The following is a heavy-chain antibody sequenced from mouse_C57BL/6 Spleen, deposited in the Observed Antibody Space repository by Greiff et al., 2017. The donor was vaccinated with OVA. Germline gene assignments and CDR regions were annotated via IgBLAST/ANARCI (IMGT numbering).Heavy chain of an antibody. CDR3: ARHEDYYYYAMDY. V-gene: IGHV2-6-1*01. CDR1: GFSLTSYG. J-gene: IGHJ4*01. D-gene: IGHD1-1*01. Sequence: QVQLQQSGPGLVAPSQSLSITCTVSGFSLTSYGVHWVRQPPGTGLEWLVVIWSDGSTTYNSALKSRLSISKDNSKSQVFLKMNSLQTDDTAMYYCARHEDYYYYAMDYWGQGTSVTVSS. CDR2: IWSDGST.